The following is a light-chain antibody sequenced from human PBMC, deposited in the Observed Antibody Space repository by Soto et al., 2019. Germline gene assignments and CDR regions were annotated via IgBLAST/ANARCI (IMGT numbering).Light chain of an antibody. J-gene: IGLJ3*02. V-gene: IGLV1-40*01. Sequence: QPVLTQPPSVSGAPGQRVTISCTESSSNIGAGYGVHWYQQLPGTAPKLLIYGNSNRPSGVPDRFSGSKFGTSASLAITGLQAEDEADYYCQSYDSSLSGWVFGGGTKLTVL. CDR1: SSNIGAGYG. CDR2: GNS. CDR3: QSYDSSLSGWV.